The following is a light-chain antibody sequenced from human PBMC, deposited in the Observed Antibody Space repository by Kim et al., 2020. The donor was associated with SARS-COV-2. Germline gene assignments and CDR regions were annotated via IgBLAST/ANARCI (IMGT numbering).Light chain of an antibody. CDR1: ESLLHYDGNNY. J-gene: IGKJ1*01. CDR3: MQGLSTRT. Sequence: EPASISCRSSESLLHYDGNNYLDWYLQKPGQPPQLLIYLGSNRASGVPDRFTGSGSGTDFTLKISRVEAEDVGVYYCMQGLSTRTFGQGTKVDIK. CDR2: LGS. V-gene: IGKV2-28*01.